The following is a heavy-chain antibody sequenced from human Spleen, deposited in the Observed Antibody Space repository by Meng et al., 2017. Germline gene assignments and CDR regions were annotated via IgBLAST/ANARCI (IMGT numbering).Heavy chain of an antibody. V-gene: IGHV4-31*03. CDR2: IYYSGTT. D-gene: IGHD6-19*01. CDR3: ARGSTGWSTDYDY. Sequence: QVHLQESGPGLVKPSQTLSLSCTVSGGSISSGDYYWSWLRQHPGEGLEWIGFIYYSGTTYYNPSLKSRVSISVDTSKNQFSLKLSSVTAADTAVYYCARGSTGWSTDYDYWGQGTLVTVSS. J-gene: IGHJ4*02. CDR1: GGSISSGDYY.